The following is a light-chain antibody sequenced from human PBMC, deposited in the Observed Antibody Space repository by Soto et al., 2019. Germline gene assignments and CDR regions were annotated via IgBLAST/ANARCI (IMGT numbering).Light chain of an antibody. V-gene: IGKV2-28*01. CDR2: LGS. CDR3: MQALQTPRT. CDR1: QSLLHSNGYNY. J-gene: IGKJ1*01. Sequence: DIVMTQSPLSLPVTPGEPASISCRSSQSLLHSNGYNYLDWYLQKPGQSPQLLIYLGSNRASGVSDRFSGSGSGTEFTLKISRVEAEDVGVYYCMQALQTPRTFGQGTKVEIK.